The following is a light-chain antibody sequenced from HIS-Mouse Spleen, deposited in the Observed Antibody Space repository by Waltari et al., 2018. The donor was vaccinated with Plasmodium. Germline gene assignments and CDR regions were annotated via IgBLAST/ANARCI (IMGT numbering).Light chain of an antibody. CDR1: SSYVGRYNL. CDR2: EGS. Sequence: QSALTQPASVSGSPGQSITLSCTGTSSYVGRYNLASWYQQNPGKAPKLMIYEGSKRPSGVSNRFSGSKSGNTAYLTISGLQAEDEADYYCCSYAGSSTYVFGTGTKVTVL. J-gene: IGLJ1*01. V-gene: IGLV2-23*01. CDR3: CSYAGSSTYV.